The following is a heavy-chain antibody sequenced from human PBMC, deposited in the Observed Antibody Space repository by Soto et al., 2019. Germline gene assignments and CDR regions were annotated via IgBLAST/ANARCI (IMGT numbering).Heavy chain of an antibody. CDR1: GFTFSSYS. V-gene: IGHV3-48*02. CDR2: ISSSSSTI. CDR3: ARVIPSYGYDYYYYYGMDV. J-gene: IGHJ6*02. Sequence: GGSLRLSCAASGFTFSSYSMNWVRQAPGKGLEWVSYISSSSSTIYYADSVKGRFTISRDNAKNSLYLQMNSLRDEDTAVYYCARVIPSYGYDYYYYYGMDVWGQGTTVT. D-gene: IGHD2-2*01.